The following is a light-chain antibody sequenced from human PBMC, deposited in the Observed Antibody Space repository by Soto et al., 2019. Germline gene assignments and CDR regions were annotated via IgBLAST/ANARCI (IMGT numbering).Light chain of an antibody. CDR2: DAS. V-gene: IGKV3-15*01. Sequence: EIVMTQSPATLSVSPGERATLSCRASQSLSSNLAWYQQKPGQAPRLLIYDASTRATGIPARFSGSGSGTEFTLTISSLQSEDFAVYYCQQYGTSPFTFGPGTKVDLK. J-gene: IGKJ3*01. CDR3: QQYGTSPFT. CDR1: QSLSSN.